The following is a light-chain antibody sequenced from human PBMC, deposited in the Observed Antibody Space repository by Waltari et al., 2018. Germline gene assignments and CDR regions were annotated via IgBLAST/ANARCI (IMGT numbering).Light chain of an antibody. V-gene: IGLV2-14*01. CDR3: YSYTTTSTLA. Sequence: QSALTKPASVSGSPGQSITISCTGTNSDIIGYNYVSWYQQHPGKAPKLSIYDVHQRSSGISERVFASKSGKTASRTSSGLHTADEAYYFGYSYTTTSTLAFGGGTRLT. CDR2: DVH. J-gene: IGLJ2*01. CDR1: NSDIIGYNY.